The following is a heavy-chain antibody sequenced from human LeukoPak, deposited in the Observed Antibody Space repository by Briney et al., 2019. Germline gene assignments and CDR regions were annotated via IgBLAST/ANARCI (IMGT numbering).Heavy chain of an antibody. D-gene: IGHD6-19*01. J-gene: IGHJ6*02. CDR3: AKGSGSGWYYHYGMDV. CDR1: GFTFSSYA. CDR2: ISGSGGST. Sequence: GGSLRLSCAASGFTFSSYAMSWVRQAPGKGLEWVSAISGSGGSTYYADSVKGRFTISRDNSKNTLYLQMNSLRAEDTAVYYCAKGSGSGWYYHYGMDVWGQGTTVTVSS. V-gene: IGHV3-23*01.